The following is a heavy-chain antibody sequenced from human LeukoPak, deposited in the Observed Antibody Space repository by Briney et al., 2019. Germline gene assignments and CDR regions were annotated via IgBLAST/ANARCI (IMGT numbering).Heavy chain of an antibody. J-gene: IGHJ5*02. CDR3: ARSRGGFGDYGSWFDP. D-gene: IGHD4-17*01. CDR2: THNSGTT. CDR1: GGSISSFF. V-gene: IGHV4-59*01. Sequence: NPSETLSLTCTVSGGSISSFFWNWIRQPPGKGLEWIGFTHNSGTTNYNPSLKSRVTMSLDTSKNQFSLKLTSVTAADTAFYYCARSRGGFGDYGSWFDPWGQGTLVTVSS.